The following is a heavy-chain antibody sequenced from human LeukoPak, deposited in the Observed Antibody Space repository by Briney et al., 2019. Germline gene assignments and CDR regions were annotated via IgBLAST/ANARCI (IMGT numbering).Heavy chain of an antibody. Sequence: GGSLRLSCAASGFTFSRHWMYWAPHAPGKGRVWDTRVDSDETDITYEDSVKGRFTISRDNAKDTLYLQMNSLRSDDTAVYYCGRGYSTTPPDYWGQGTLVTVSS. CDR1: GFTFSRHW. D-gene: IGHD2-15*01. CDR3: GRGYSTTPPDY. V-gene: IGHV3-74*01. J-gene: IGHJ4*02. CDR2: VDSDETDI.